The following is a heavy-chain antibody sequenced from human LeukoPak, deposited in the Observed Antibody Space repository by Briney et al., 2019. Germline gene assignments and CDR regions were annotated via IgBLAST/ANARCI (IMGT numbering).Heavy chain of an antibody. CDR3: ARVRINSYYYYMDV. V-gene: IGHV3-7*01. CDR1: GLTFSSFW. J-gene: IGHJ6*03. Sequence: GGSLRLSFAASGLTFSSFWMSSVRQAPGKGLERVANIKQDGSEKYYLDSMKGRFAISRDNAKDSLYLQMSSLRAEDTAVYYCARVRINSYYYYMDVWGKGTTVTVSS. D-gene: IGHD1-14*01. CDR2: IKQDGSEK.